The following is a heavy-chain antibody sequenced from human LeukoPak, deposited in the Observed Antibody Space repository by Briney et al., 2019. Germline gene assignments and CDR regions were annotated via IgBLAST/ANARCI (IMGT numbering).Heavy chain of an antibody. J-gene: IGHJ4*02. CDR3: ARVLLYGDYVGFDH. V-gene: IGHV7-4-1*02. CDR2: INTNTGNP. CDR1: GYTFTNYT. Sequence: ASVKVSCKASGYTFTNYTMNWVRQAPGQGLEWMGWINTNTGNPTYAQGFTGRFVFSLDTSVSTAYLQISSLKAEDTAVYYCARVLLYGDYVGFDHWGQGTLVTVSS. D-gene: IGHD4-17*01.